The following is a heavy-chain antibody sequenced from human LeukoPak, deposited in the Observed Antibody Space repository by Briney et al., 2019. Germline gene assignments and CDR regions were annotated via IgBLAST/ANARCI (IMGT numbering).Heavy chain of an antibody. CDR3: ARSSDYAGGNFDY. CDR1: GYTFTSYD. D-gene: IGHD5-12*01. Sequence: GASVKVSCKASGYTFTSYDINWVRQAAGQGLEWMGWMNPNSGNTGYAQKFQGRVTMTRNTSISTAYMELSSLRSGDTAVYYCARSSDYAGGNFDYWGQGTLVTVSS. J-gene: IGHJ4*02. V-gene: IGHV1-8*01. CDR2: MNPNSGNT.